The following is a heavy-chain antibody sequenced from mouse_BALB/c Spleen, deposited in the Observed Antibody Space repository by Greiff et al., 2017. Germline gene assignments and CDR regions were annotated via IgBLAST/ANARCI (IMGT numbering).Heavy chain of an antibody. Sequence: QVQLQQSGAELVRPGTSVKVSCKASGYAFTNYLIEWVKQRPGQGLEWIGVINPGSGGTNYNEKFKGKATLTADKSSSTAYMQLSSLTSDDSAVYYCRRAVVVGGNYFDYWGQGTTLTVSS. CDR3: RRAVVVGGNYFDY. V-gene: IGHV1-54*01. CDR2: INPGSGGT. CDR1: GYAFTNYL. D-gene: IGHD1-1*01. J-gene: IGHJ2*01.